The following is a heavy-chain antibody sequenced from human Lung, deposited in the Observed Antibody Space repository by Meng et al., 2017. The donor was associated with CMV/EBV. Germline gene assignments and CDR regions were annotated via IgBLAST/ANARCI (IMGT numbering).Heavy chain of an antibody. Sequence: QGPLQQSGPGMGKPSQTLSLTWAISGDIVSSHSAAWHWIRQSPSRGLEWLGRTYYRSKWYHEYAVSVKSRITISPDTPKNQFSLQLNSMTPEDTAVYYCARGINGGCGDWGQGTLVTVSS. CDR3: ARGINGGCGD. V-gene: IGHV6-1*01. J-gene: IGHJ4*02. CDR2: TYYRSKWYH. D-gene: IGHD4-23*01. CDR1: GDIVSSHSAA.